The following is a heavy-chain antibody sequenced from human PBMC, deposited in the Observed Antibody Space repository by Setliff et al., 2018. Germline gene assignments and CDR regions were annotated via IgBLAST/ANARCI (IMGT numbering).Heavy chain of an antibody. CDR3: ARDTRIGDYYYYYGMDV. CDR1: NGSINDYF. D-gene: IGHD2-15*01. J-gene: IGHJ6*02. CDR2: ISNSGIT. Sequence: PSETLSLTCTVSNGSINDYFWTWIRQPPGKGLEWIGYISNSGITKYNPALKGRVSISLDTSNNQFSLRLSSVTAEDTALYYCARDTRIGDYYYYYGMDVWGQGTTVTVSS. V-gene: IGHV4-59*01.